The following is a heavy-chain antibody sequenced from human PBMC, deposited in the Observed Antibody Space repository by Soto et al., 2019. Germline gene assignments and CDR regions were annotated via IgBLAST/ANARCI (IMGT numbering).Heavy chain of an antibody. J-gene: IGHJ3*02. CDR3: ARAEGYCSGGSCYSDAFDI. CDR1: GGSISSGGYS. D-gene: IGHD2-15*01. CDR2: IYHSGST. Sequence: PSETLSLTCAVSGGSISSGGYSWSWIRQPPGKGLEWIGYIYHSGSTYYNPSLKSRVTISVDRSKNQFSLKLSSVTAADTAVYYCARAEGYCSGGSCYSDAFDIWGQGTMVTVSS. V-gene: IGHV4-30-2*01.